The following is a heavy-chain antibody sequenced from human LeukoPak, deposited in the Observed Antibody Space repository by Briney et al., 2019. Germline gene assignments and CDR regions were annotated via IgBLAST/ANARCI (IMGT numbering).Heavy chain of an antibody. CDR2: IRYDGSNK. CDR3: AKFGYYYDSSGYTNYYYMDV. CDR1: GFTFSSYG. J-gene: IGHJ6*03. D-gene: IGHD3-22*01. V-gene: IGHV3-30*02. Sequence: GGSLRLSCAASGFTFSSYGMHWVRQAPGKGLEWVAFIRYDGSNKYYADSVKGRFTISRDNSKNTLYLQMNSLRAEDTAVYYCAKFGYYYDSSGYTNYYYMDVWGKGTTVTISS.